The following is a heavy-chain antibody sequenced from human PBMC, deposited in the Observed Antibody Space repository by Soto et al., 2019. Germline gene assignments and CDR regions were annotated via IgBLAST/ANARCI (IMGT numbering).Heavy chain of an antibody. J-gene: IGHJ6*02. Sequence: QMQLVQSGPEVKKPGTSVKVSCKASGFTFTSSAMQWVRQARGQRLEWIGWIVVGSGNTNYAQKFQERVTITRDMSTSTAYMELSSLRSXDTAXYXCAAXSPXXYYXXYGMDVWGQGTTVTVSS. V-gene: IGHV1-58*02. CDR2: IVVGSGNT. CDR1: GFTFTSSA. CDR3: AAXSPXXYYXXYGMDV.